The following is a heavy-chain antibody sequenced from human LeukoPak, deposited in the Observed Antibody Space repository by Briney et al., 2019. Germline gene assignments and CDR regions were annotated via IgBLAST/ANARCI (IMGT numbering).Heavy chain of an antibody. CDR1: GFTFSSYW. D-gene: IGHD6-19*01. CDR3: ARAGSGRFED. Sequence: PGGSLRLSCAASGFTFSSYWMTWVRQAPGKGLEWVANIKEDGSEKYHVGSLKGRFTISRDNAKHSLYLQMNSLRAEDTAMYYCARAGSGRFEDWGQGTLVTVSS. CDR2: IKEDGSEK. V-gene: IGHV3-7*01. J-gene: IGHJ4*02.